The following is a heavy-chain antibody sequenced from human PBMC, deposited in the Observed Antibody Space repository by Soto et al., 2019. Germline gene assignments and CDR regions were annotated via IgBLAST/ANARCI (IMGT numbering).Heavy chain of an antibody. J-gene: IGHJ6*02. Sequence: GGSLRLSCAASGFTFSSYGMHWVRQAPGKGLEWVAVIWYDGSNKYYADSVKGRFTISRDNSKNTLYLQMNSLRAEDTAVYYCARDRGVRGVIGYYGMDVWGQGTTVTVSS. CDR1: GFTFSSYG. CDR2: IWYDGSNK. V-gene: IGHV3-33*01. CDR3: ARDRGVRGVIGYYGMDV. D-gene: IGHD3-10*01.